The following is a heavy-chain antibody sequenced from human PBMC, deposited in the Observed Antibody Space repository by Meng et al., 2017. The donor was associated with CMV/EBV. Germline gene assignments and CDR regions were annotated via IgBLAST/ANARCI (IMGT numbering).Heavy chain of an antibody. J-gene: IGHJ5*02. D-gene: IGHD2-2*01. CDR3: ARDRGCSGTSCYPNWFDP. V-gene: IGHV1-69*05. CDR2: IIPIFGTA. Sequence: SVKVSCKASGGTFSSYAISWVRQAPGQGLEWMGGIIPIFGTANYAQKFQGRVTITTDESTSTAYMELSSLRSEDTAVYYCARDRGCSGTSCYPNWFDPWGQGTLVTVSS. CDR1: GGTFSSYA.